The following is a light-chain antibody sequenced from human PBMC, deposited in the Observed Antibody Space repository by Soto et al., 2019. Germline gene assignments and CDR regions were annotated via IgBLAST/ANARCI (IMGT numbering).Light chain of an antibody. CDR3: LLYYGGAHV. CDR1: TGAVTSAYY. CDR2: STS. Sequence: QAVVTQEPSLTVSRGGTVTLTWASSTGAVTSAYYPNWFQQKPGQAPRALIYSTSNKYSWTPARFSGSLLGGKAALTVSGVQPEDEAEYYCLLYYGGAHVFGTGTKVTVL. V-gene: IGLV7-43*01. J-gene: IGLJ1*01.